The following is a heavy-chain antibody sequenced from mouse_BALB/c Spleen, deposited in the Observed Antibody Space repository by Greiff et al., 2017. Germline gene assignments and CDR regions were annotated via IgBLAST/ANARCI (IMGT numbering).Heavy chain of an antibody. J-gene: IGHJ1*01. Sequence: VQLQQSGAELMKPGASVKISCKATGYTFSSYWIEWVKQRPGHGLEWIGEILPGSGSTNYNEKFKGKATFTADTSSNTAYMQLSSLTSEDSAVYYCARKVVITTVVARYWYFDVWGAGTTVTVSS. CDR1: GYTFSSYW. V-gene: IGHV1-9*01. CDR3: ARKVVITTVVARYWYFDV. D-gene: IGHD1-1*01. CDR2: ILPGSGST.